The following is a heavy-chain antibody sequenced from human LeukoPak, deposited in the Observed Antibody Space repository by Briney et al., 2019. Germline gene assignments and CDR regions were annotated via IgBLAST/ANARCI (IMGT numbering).Heavy chain of an antibody. CDR3: ARAKDGGLGFDY. D-gene: IGHD4-23*01. CDR2: IDTAGDT. Sequence: GGSLRLSCAASGFTFSSYDMHWVRQATGKGLEWVSAIDTAGDTYYAGSVKGRFTISRENAKNSMYLQMNSLRAGDTAVYYCARAKDGGLGFDYWGQGTLVTVSS. CDR1: GFTFSSYD. V-gene: IGHV3-13*01. J-gene: IGHJ4*02.